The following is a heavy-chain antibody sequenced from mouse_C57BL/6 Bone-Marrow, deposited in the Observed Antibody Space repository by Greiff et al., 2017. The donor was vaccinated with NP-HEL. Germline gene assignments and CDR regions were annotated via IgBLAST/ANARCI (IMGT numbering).Heavy chain of an antibody. CDR2: IDPSDSYT. J-gene: IGHJ3*01. V-gene: IGHV1-69*01. D-gene: IGHD2-10*01. CDR1: GYTFTSYW. CDR3: ARSYYGTFAH. Sequence: QVQLQQPGAELVMPGASVKLSCKASGYTFTSYWMHWVKQRPGQGLEWIGEIDPSDSYTNYNQKFKGKSTLTVDKSSSTAYMQLSSLTSEDSAVYYCARSYYGTFAHWGQGTLVTVSA.